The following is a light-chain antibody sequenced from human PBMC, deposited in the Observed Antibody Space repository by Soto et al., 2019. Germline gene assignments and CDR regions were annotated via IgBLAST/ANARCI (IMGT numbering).Light chain of an antibody. Sequence: QSALTQPASVSGSPGQSITISCTGTSSDVGGYNYVSWYQQHPGKAPKLMIYEVSNRPSGVSNRFSGSKSGNTASLTISGLQAEDEADYYCSSYTSSSTPGHVFGTGTKVTVL. V-gene: IGLV2-14*01. J-gene: IGLJ1*01. CDR1: SSDVGGYNY. CDR2: EVS. CDR3: SSYTSSSTPGHV.